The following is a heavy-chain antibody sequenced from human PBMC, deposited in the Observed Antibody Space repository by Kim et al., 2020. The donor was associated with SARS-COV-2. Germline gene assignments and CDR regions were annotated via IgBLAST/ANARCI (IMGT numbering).Heavy chain of an antibody. D-gene: IGHD3-22*01. Sequence: GGSLRLSCAASGLTFCSYTMDWVRQAPGKGLEWLSSIRSSSNYIYYADSVRGRFTVSRDNAKNSLYLQMNSLRAEDTAVYYCARDTSSGDHYWLDYWGQGSPVTASS. J-gene: IGHJ4*02. CDR1: GLTFCSYT. CDR2: IRSSSNYI. CDR3: ARDTSSGDHYWLDY. V-gene: IGHV3-21*06.